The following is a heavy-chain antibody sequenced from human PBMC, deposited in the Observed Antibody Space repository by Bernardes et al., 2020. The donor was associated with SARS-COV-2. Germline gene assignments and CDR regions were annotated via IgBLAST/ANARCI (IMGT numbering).Heavy chain of an antibody. Sequence: SETLSLTCTVSGGSISTYYWSWIRQPPGKGLEWIGYIYYSGSTNYSPSLKSRVTISLDTSKNQFSLKLRSVTAADTAVYYCARGRSMAETTFNNYYYYYDMDVWGQGTTVTVPS. CDR3: ARGRSMAETTFNNYYYYYDMDV. CDR2: IYYSGST. J-gene: IGHJ6*02. V-gene: IGHV4-59*01. CDR1: GGSISTYY. D-gene: IGHD1-7*01.